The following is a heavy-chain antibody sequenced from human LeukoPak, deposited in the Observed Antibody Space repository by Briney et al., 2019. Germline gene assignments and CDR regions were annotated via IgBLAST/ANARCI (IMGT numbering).Heavy chain of an antibody. CDR2: INPNSGGT. J-gene: IGHJ6*03. Sequence: ASVKVSCKASGYTFTGYYMHWVRQAPGQGLEWMGWINPNSGGTNYAQKFQGRGTMTRDTSLSTAYMELSRLRSDDTAVYYCARDKDFWSGYYYYYYYMDVWGKGTTVTVSS. D-gene: IGHD3-3*01. CDR3: ARDKDFWSGYYYYYYYMDV. V-gene: IGHV1-2*02. CDR1: GYTFTGYY.